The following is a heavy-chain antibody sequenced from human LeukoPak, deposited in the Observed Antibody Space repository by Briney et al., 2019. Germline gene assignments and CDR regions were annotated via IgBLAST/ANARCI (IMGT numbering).Heavy chain of an antibody. CDR3: SRLPGGIRQHTYVDY. Sequence: GRSLRLSCEVSGFTFSDYAMHWVRQAPGKGLEWVAVISYDGTGKFYADSVKGRFTVSRDNSKYTLYLDMHSPRTEDTAVYFCSRLPGGIRQHTYVDYWVQGTLVSVSS. CDR1: GFTFSDYA. D-gene: IGHD6-13*01. J-gene: IGHJ4*02. CDR2: ISYDGTGK. V-gene: IGHV3-30*04.